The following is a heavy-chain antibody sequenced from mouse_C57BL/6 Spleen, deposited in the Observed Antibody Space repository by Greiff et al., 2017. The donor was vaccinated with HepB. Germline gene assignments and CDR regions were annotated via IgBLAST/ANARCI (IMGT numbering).Heavy chain of an antibody. Sequence: EVQRVESGPVLVKPGASVKMSCKASGYTFTDYYMNWVKQSHGKSLEWIGVINPYNGGTSYNQKFKGKATLTVDKSSSTAYMELNSLTSEDSAVYYCGRYDGYYYAMDYWGQGTSVTVSS. CDR2: INPYNGGT. CDR1: GYTFTDYY. D-gene: IGHD2-3*01. V-gene: IGHV1-19*01. CDR3: GRYDGYYYAMDY. J-gene: IGHJ4*01.